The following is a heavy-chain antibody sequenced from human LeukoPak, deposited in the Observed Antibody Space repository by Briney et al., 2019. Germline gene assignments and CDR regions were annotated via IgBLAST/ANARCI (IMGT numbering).Heavy chain of an antibody. CDR1: GFTFSSYS. J-gene: IGHJ4*02. D-gene: IGHD2-15*01. CDR3: ARGDCSGGSCYWGEWGDY. V-gene: IGHV3-21*01. CDR2: ISSSSSYI. Sequence: PGGSLRLSCAASGFTFSSYSMNWVGQALGKGLEWVSSISSSSSYIYYADSVKGRFTISRDNAKNSLYLQMNSLRAEDTAVYYCARGDCSGGSCYWGEWGDYWGQGTLVTVSS.